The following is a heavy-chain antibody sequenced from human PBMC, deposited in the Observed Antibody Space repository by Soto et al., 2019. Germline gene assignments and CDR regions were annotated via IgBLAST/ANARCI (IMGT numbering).Heavy chain of an antibody. Sequence: SVKVSCKASGGTFSSYAISWVRQAPGQGLEWMGGIIPIFGTANYAQKFQGRVTITADESTSTAYMELSSLRAEDTAVYYCARGGYFEANWFDPWGQGTLVTVSS. CDR1: GGTFSSYA. J-gene: IGHJ5*02. CDR2: IIPIFGTA. V-gene: IGHV1-69*13. CDR3: ARGGYFEANWFDP. D-gene: IGHD3-9*01.